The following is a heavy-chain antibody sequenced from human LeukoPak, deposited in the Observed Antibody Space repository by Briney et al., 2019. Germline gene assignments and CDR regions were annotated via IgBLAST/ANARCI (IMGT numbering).Heavy chain of an antibody. D-gene: IGHD3/OR15-3a*01. CDR3: AKIRAVFDWSKTGYFDY. CDR2: ISGSGGST. Sequence: GGSLRLSCAASGFTFSSYAMSWVRQAPGKGLEWVSVISGSGGSTNYADSVNGRFTISRDNSKNMLHLQMNSLRAEDTAVYYCAKIRAVFDWSKTGYFDYWGQGTLVTVSS. J-gene: IGHJ4*02. CDR1: GFTFSSYA. V-gene: IGHV3-23*01.